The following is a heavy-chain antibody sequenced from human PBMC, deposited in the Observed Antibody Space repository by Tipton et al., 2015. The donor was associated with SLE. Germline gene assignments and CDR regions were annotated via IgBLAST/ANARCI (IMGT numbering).Heavy chain of an antibody. CDR3: ARRYNWNYEDYFDY. CDR2: IYHTGTT. CDR1: GGSIRSSIPY. J-gene: IGHJ4*02. D-gene: IGHD1-7*01. Sequence: TLSLTCTVSGGSIRSSIPYWGWIRQPPGKGLEWIGNIYHTGTTHSNPSLKSRVPMSVDTSRNQFSLKLTSVTAADTAVYYCARRYNWNYEDYFDYWGQGTPVTVSS. V-gene: IGHV4-39*07.